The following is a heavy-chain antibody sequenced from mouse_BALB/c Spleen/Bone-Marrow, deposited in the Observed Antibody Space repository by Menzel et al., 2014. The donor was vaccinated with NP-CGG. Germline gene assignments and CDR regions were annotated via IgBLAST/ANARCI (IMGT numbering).Heavy chain of an antibody. D-gene: IGHD1-1*01. CDR3: ASYYYGRAWFAY. V-gene: IGHV14-3*02. J-gene: IGHJ3*01. Sequence: EVQLQQSGAEPVKPGASVKLSCTASGFNIKDTYMHWVKQRPEQGLEWIGRIDPANGNTKYDPKFQGKTTITAETSSNTAYLQLSSLTSEDTAVYYCASYYYGRAWFAYWGQGTLVTVSA. CDR1: GFNIKDTY. CDR2: IDPANGNT.